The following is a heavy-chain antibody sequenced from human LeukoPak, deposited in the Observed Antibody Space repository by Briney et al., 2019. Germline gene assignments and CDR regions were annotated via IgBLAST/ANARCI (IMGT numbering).Heavy chain of an antibody. Sequence: SETLSLTCTVSDGSISSHYWSWIRQPPGKGLEWIGNVFDNGGTYYNPSLKSRVSISIDTSQNQFSLKLTSVTATDTAVYYCARDMSPLAFWGQGILVTVSS. CDR2: VFDNGGT. CDR1: DGSISSHY. J-gene: IGHJ4*02. D-gene: IGHD3-3*02. CDR3: ARDMSPLAF. V-gene: IGHV4-59*11.